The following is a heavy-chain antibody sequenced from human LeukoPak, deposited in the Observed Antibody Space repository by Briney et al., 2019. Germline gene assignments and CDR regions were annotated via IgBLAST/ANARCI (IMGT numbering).Heavy chain of an antibody. CDR1: GYTFTGYY. CDR2: INPNSGGT. D-gene: IGHD3-10*01. V-gene: IGHV1-2*02. Sequence: ASVKVSCKASGYTFTGYYMHWARQAPGQGLEWMGWINPNSGGTNYAQKFQGRVTMTRDTSISTAYMELSRLRSDDTAVYYCARDSPYYYGPYYFDYWGQGTLVTVSS. J-gene: IGHJ4*02. CDR3: ARDSPYYYGPYYFDY.